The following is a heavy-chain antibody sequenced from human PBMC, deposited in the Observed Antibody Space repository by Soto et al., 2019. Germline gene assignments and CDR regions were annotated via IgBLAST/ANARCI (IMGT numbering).Heavy chain of an antibody. D-gene: IGHD3-22*01. CDR2: IYRSGNT. J-gene: IGHJ3*02. CDR1: GGSISSSYW. V-gene: IGHV4-4*02. Sequence: PSETLSLTCVVSGGSISSSYWWSWVRQPPGKGLEWIGEIYRSGNTNYNPSLKSRVTISVDKSKNQFSLKLSSVTAADTAVYYCARRRITMIVVVFDAFDIWGQGTMVTVSS. CDR3: ARRRITMIVVVFDAFDI.